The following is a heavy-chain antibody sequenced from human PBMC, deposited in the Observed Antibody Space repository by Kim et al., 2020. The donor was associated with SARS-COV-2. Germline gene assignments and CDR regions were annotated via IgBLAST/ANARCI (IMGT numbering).Heavy chain of an antibody. CDR1: GFTFSSYA. D-gene: IGHD4-17*01. CDR2: LSYDGSNK. J-gene: IGHJ3*02. CDR3: ARPRGDYGDAFDI. Sequence: GGSLRLSCAASGFTFSSYAMHWVRQAPGKGLEWVAVLSYDGSNKYYADSVKGRFTISRDNSKNTLYLQMNSLRAEDTAVYYCARPRGDYGDAFDIWGQGTMVTVSS. V-gene: IGHV3-30-3*01.